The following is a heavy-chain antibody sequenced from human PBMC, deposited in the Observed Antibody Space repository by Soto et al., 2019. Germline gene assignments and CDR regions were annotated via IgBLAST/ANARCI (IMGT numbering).Heavy chain of an antibody. CDR2: VSIGGST. J-gene: IGHJ4*02. CDR1: GFTFSSYA. CDR3: AKRRGSGGDFDY. Sequence: DVQLVESGGGLVQPEGSLRLSCAASGFTFSSYAMGWVRQGPGKGLEWVAVVSIGGSTHYADPVRGRFTISRDNSKNTLSLQMNSLTAEDTAVYFCAKRRGSGGDFDYWGQGAMVTVSS. V-gene: IGHV3-23*04. D-gene: IGHD3-10*01.